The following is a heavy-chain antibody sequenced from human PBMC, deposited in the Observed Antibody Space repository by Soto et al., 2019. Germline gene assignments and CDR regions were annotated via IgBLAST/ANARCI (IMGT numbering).Heavy chain of an antibody. D-gene: IGHD6-13*01. CDR2: IYSGGST. V-gene: IGHV3-53*01. CDR3: ARDSSSSWYYYGMDV. J-gene: IGHJ6*02. CDR1: GFTVSSNY. Sequence: GGSLRLSCAASGFTVSSNYMSWVRQAPGKGLEWVSVIYSGGSTYYADSVKGRFTISRDNSKNTLYLQMNSLRAEDTAVYYCARDSSSSWYYYGMDVWGQGTTVTVSS.